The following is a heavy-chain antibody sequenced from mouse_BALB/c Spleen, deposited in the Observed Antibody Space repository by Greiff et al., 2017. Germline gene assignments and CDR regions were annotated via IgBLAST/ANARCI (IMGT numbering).Heavy chain of an antibody. J-gene: IGHJ2*01. V-gene: IGHV14-4*02. CDR1: GFNIKDYY. D-gene: IGHD1-2*01. CDR2: IDPENGDT. CDR3: DRIHSTGDFDY. Sequence: VQLQQSGAELVRSGASVKLSCTASGFNIKDYYMHWVKQRPEQGLEWIGWIDPENGDTEYAPKFQGKATMTADTSSNTAYLQLSSLTSEDTAVYYCDRIHSTGDFDYWGQGTTVTVSA.